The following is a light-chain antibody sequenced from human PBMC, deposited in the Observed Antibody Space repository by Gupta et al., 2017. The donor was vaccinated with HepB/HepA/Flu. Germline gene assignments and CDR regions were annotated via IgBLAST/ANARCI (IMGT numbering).Light chain of an antibody. V-gene: IGLV2-14*03. CDR1: SSDVVAYNS. CDR3: RSYTSIRISLV. Sequence: QSALTQPASVSGSPGQSITISCTGTSSDVVAYNSVSWYQQHPGKAPKLMIYDVSTRPSGIPNRFSGSKSGNTASLTITGLQAEDEADYYCRSYTSIRISLVFGGGTKLTGL. CDR2: DVS. J-gene: IGLJ2*01.